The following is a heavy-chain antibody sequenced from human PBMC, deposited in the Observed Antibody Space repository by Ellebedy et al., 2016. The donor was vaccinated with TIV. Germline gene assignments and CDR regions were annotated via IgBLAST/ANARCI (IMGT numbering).Heavy chain of an antibody. V-gene: IGHV3-33*08. CDR1: GFSFSTYD. J-gene: IGHJ6*03. CDR3: ARERGDYDILTGAMVPYYYMDV. CDR2: IWYDDSEK. D-gene: IGHD3-9*01. Sequence: GGSMRLSXAASGFSFSTYDMHWVRQAPGKGLEWVSVIWYDDSEKYYADSVKGRFTISRDNSNNTLYLQMNSLRAEDTAVYYCARERGDYDILTGAMVPYYYMDVWGKGTTVTVSS.